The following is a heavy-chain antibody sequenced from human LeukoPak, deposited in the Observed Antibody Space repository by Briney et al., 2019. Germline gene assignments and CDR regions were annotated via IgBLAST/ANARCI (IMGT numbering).Heavy chain of an antibody. D-gene: IGHD3-10*01. J-gene: IGHJ4*02. CDR2: IKQDGSET. Sequence: GGSLRLSCAASGFTFSSYWMSWVRQAPGKGLEWVANIKQDGSETYYVDSVKGRFTISRDNAKNSLYLQMNSLRAEDTAVYYCARGPQLKTGSYYVANWGQGTLVTVSS. V-gene: IGHV3-7*01. CDR3: ARGPQLKTGSYYVAN. CDR1: GFTFSSYW.